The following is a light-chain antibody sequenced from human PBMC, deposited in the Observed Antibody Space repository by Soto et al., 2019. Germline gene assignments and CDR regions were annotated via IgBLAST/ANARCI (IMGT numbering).Light chain of an antibody. CDR3: QQYYSYPRFT. J-gene: IGKJ3*01. V-gene: IGKV1-8*01. Sequence: AIRMTQSPSSFSASTGDRVTITCRASQGISSYLAWYQQKPGKASKLLIYAASTLQSGVPSRFSGSGSGTDFTLTISCLQSEDVATYYCQQYYSYPRFTFGPGTQVDIK. CDR2: AAS. CDR1: QGISSY.